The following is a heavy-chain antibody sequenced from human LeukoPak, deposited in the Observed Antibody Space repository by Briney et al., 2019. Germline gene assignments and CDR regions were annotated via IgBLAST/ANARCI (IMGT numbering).Heavy chain of an antibody. CDR1: GGSISSYY. Sequence: SETLSLTCAVSGGSISSYYWSWIRQPPGKGLEWIGYIYYSGSTNYNPSLKSRVTISVDTSKNQFSLKLSSVTAADTAVYYCARDRHYGDYAGSWFDPWGQGTLVTVSS. V-gene: IGHV4-59*01. CDR2: IYYSGST. J-gene: IGHJ5*02. D-gene: IGHD4-17*01. CDR3: ARDRHYGDYAGSWFDP.